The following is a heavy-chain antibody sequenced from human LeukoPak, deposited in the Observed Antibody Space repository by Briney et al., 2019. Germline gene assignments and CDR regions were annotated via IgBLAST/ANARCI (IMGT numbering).Heavy chain of an antibody. D-gene: IGHD3-22*01. Sequence: ASVKVSCKASGGTFSSYAISWVRQAPGQGLEWMGGIIPIFGTANYAQKFQGRVTITADKSTSTAYMELSSLRSEDTAVYYCTRQYYYDSSGYFREDYWGQGTLVTVSS. CDR1: GGTFSSYA. CDR3: TRQYYYDSSGYFREDY. CDR2: IIPIFGTA. J-gene: IGHJ4*02. V-gene: IGHV1-69*06.